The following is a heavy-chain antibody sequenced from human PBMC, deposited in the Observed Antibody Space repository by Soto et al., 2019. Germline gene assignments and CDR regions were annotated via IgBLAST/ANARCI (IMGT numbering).Heavy chain of an antibody. J-gene: IGHJ6*02. CDR2: IVVGSGNT. D-gene: IGHD3-22*01. CDR3: AADGDYYDSSGYYGVSYYYYGMDV. Sequence: QMQLVQSGPEVKKPGTSVKVSCKASGFTFTSSAVQWVRQARGQRLEWIGWIVVGSGNTNYAQKFQERVTITRDMSTSTAYMELSSLRSEDTAVYYCAADGDYYDSSGYYGVSYYYYGMDVWGQGTTVTVSS. CDR1: GFTFTSSA. V-gene: IGHV1-58*01.